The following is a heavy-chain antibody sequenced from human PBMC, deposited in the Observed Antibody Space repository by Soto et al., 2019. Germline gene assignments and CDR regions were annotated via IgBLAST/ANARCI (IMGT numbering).Heavy chain of an antibody. D-gene: IGHD3-3*01. Sequence: QVQLQESGPGLVKPSETLSLTCTVSGGSVSSGSYYWSWIRQPPGKGLEWIGYIYYSGSTNYNPSLKGRVTISVDTSQNPFSLKVSSVTAADAAVFYCARGGGDFWGGYYGHWGQGTLVTVSS. CDR1: GGSVSSGSYY. V-gene: IGHV4-61*01. J-gene: IGHJ4*02. CDR2: IYYSGST. CDR3: ARGGGDFWGGYYGH.